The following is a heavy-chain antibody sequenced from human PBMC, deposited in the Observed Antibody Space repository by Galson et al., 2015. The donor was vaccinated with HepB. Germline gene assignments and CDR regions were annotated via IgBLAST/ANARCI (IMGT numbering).Heavy chain of an antibody. CDR2: IRSKANSYAT. V-gene: IGHV3-73*01. CDR1: GFTFSGSA. CDR3: TRFSTTGTSNDAFDI. D-gene: IGHD1-1*01. Sequence: SLRLSCAASGFTFSGSAMHWVRQASGKGLEWVGRIRSKANSYATAYAASVKGRFTISRDDSKNTAYLQMNSLKTEDTAVYYCTRFSTTGTSNDAFDIWGQGTMVTVSS. J-gene: IGHJ3*02.